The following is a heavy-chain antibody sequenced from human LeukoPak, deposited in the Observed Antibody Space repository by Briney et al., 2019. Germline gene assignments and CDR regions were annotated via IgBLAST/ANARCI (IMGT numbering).Heavy chain of an antibody. J-gene: IGHJ3*02. V-gene: IGHV1-69*05. CDR3: ARSGNTIDDAFDI. CDR1: VGTFSSYA. Sequence: SVKVSCKASVGTFSSYAISWVRQAPGQGLEWMGGIIPIFGTANYAQKFQGRATITTDESTSTAYMELSSLRSEDTAVYYCARSGNTIDDAFDIWGQGTMVTVSS. D-gene: IGHD3-9*01. CDR2: IIPIFGTA.